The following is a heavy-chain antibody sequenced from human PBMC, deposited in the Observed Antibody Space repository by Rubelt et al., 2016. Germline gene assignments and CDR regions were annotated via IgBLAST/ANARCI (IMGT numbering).Heavy chain of an antibody. CDR2: IYSGGST. V-gene: IGHV3-53*04. CDR3: ARDENSGYSYGYASGWFDP. J-gene: IGHJ5*02. D-gene: IGHD5-18*01. Sequence: APGKGLEWVSVIYSGGSTYYADSVKGRFTISRHNSKNTLYLQMNSLRAEDTAVYYCARDENSGYSYGYASGWFDPWGLGTLVTVSS.